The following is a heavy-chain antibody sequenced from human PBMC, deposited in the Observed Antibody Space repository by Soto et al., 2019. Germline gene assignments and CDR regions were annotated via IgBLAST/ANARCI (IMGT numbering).Heavy chain of an antibody. CDR2: SSGSGGTT. CDR1: GFTFSSYA. J-gene: IGHJ6*03. D-gene: IGHD3-10*01. CDR3: AKVSSGSYYHYYMDV. V-gene: IGHV3-23*01. Sequence: EVQLLESGGGLVQPGGSLRLSCAASGFTFSSYAMSWVRQAPGKGLEWVSVSSGSGGTTYNADSVKGRFTISRENSKNTLYLQMNRPSGEDTAVYYCAKVSSGSYYHYYMDVWGKGTTVTGAS.